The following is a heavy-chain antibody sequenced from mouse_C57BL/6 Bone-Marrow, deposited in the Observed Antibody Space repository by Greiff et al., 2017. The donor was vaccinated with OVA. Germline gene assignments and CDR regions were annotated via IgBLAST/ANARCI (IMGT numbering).Heavy chain of an antibody. Sequence: VQLQQSGPVLVKPGASVKMSCKASGYTFTDYYMNWVKQSHGKSLEWIGVINPYNGGTSYNQKFKGKATLTVDKSSSTAYMELNSLTSEDSAVYYGASPLYYGSSPFAYWGQGTLVTVSA. CDR2: INPYNGGT. CDR3: ASPLYYGSSPFAY. D-gene: IGHD1-1*01. J-gene: IGHJ3*01. V-gene: IGHV1-19*01. CDR1: GYTFTDYY.